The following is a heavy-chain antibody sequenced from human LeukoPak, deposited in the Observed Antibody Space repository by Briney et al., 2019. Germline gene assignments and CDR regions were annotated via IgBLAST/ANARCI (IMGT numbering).Heavy chain of an antibody. CDR1: GGSISSGGYY. V-gene: IGHV4-31*03. Sequence: PSETLSLTCTVSGGSISSGGYYWSWIRQHPGKGLEWIGYIYYSGSTYYNPSLTSRVTISVDTSKNQFSLKLSSVTAADTAVYYCARSQVYYDSSGYPSLNFDYWGQGTLVTVSS. J-gene: IGHJ4*02. CDR2: IYYSGST. CDR3: ARSQVYYDSSGYPSLNFDY. D-gene: IGHD3-22*01.